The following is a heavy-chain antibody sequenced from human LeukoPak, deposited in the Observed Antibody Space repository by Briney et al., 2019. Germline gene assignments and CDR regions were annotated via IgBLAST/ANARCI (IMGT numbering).Heavy chain of an antibody. D-gene: IGHD2-2*02. CDR3: ARGPDSIPGPDYFAY. CDR2: IKQDGSAK. J-gene: IGHJ4*02. CDR1: GLTFSNQW. Sequence: GGSLRLSCMISGLTFSNQWLAWVRQPPGKGLEWVADIKQDGSAKFHVASVKGRFTISRDNAKNSLYLQMDSLTAEDTAVYYCARGPDSIPGPDYFAYWGQGTLVTVSS. V-gene: IGHV3-7*03.